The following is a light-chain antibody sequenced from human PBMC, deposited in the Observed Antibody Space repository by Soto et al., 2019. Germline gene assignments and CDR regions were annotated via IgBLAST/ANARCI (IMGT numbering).Light chain of an antibody. Sequence: QSVLTQPPSASGSPGQAVTFSCTGTNSDVGGYDYVSWYQQLPGEAPKLIIYDVTKRPSGVPNRFSGSKSGNTASLTISGLQAEDEADYFCSSFAGSYTHVFGSGTKVTVL. CDR1: NSDVGGYDY. V-gene: IGLV2-11*01. J-gene: IGLJ1*01. CDR3: SSFAGSYTHV. CDR2: DVT.